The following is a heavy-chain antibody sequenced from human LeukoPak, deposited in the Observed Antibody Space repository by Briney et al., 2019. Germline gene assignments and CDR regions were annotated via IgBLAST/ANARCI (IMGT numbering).Heavy chain of an antibody. J-gene: IGHJ4*02. CDR2: ISGSGAST. CDR3: ARSGAAMFWAFDY. CDR1: GFTFRSYS. Sequence: GGSLRLSCAASGFTFRSYSMNWVRQAPGKGLEWVSGISGSGASTYYADSVKGRFTITRDNAKNTLYVQMDSLRAEDTAVYYCARSGAAMFWAFDYWGQGTLVTVSS. D-gene: IGHD2-2*01. V-gene: IGHV3-23*01.